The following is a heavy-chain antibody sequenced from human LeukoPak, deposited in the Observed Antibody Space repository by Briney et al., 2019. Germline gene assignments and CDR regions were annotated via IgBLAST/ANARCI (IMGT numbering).Heavy chain of an antibody. V-gene: IGHV3-30*04. Sequence: PGGSLRLSCAASGFTFSRYAMHWVRQAPGEGLAWVAVIAYDGGKAYYTDSVKGRFTIFRDKSKNTLYLQMNRLRPEDTAIYYCARDDSDVGMVATISREGDYFDSWGQGTLVTVSS. CDR3: ARDDSDVGMVATISREGDYFDS. D-gene: IGHD5-12*01. CDR1: GFTFSRYA. J-gene: IGHJ4*02. CDR2: IAYDGGKA.